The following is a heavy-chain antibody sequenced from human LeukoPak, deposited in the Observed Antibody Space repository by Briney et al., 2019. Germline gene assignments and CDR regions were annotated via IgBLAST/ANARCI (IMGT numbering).Heavy chain of an antibody. Sequence: GGSLRLSCLASGFTFSSYEMNWVRQAPGKGLEWVSYISGSGSIIYYEASVKGRFTISRDNAKNSLFLQMNGLRVEDTAVYYCARDDGFSHAIHAFDVWGQGTLVTVSS. CDR1: GFTFSSYE. V-gene: IGHV3-48*03. CDR2: ISGSGSII. D-gene: IGHD5-18*01. J-gene: IGHJ3*01. CDR3: ARDDGFSHAIHAFDV.